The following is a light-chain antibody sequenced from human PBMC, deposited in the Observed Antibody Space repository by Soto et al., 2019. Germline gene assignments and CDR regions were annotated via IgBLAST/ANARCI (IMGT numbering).Light chain of an antibody. CDR1: SSDICAYDY. J-gene: IGLJ1*01. CDR3: LSFTTTXTHV. Sequence: QSFLTQPASLSGSPVQSITISCTGTSSDICAYDYVSWFQQQPGKAPKLMISEVNNRPSGVSNRFSGSKSGNTAYLTISGLQVEDEAEYFCLSFTTTXTHVVGTGTKVXV. V-gene: IGLV2-14*01. CDR2: EVN.